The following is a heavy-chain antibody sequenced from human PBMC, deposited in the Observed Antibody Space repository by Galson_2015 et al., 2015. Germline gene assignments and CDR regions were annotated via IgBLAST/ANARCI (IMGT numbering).Heavy chain of an antibody. CDR3: ARSPQYYDILTGYYSLGTFDI. CDR2: IYYSGST. D-gene: IGHD3-9*01. Sequence: GKGLEWIGYIYYSGSTNYNPSLKSRVTISVDTSKNQFSLKLSSVTAADTAVYYCARSPQYYDILTGYYSLGTFDIWGRGTMVTVSS. J-gene: IGHJ3*02. V-gene: IGHV4-59*01.